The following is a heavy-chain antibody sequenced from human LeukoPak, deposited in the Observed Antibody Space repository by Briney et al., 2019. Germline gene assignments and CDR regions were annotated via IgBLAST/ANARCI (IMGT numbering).Heavy chain of an antibody. CDR2: IYYSGTT. CDR1: GGSISSRTYY. CDR3: ARDFSSSSTVYYYYYMDV. J-gene: IGHJ6*03. D-gene: IGHD6-6*01. Sequence: SETLSLACTVSGGSISSRTYYWGWIRQPPGKGLEWIGTIYYSGTTYYNPSLKSRVTISLDTSKNQFSLKLSSVTAADTAIYYCARDFSSSSTVYYYYYMDVWGKGTTVTVSS. V-gene: IGHV4-39*07.